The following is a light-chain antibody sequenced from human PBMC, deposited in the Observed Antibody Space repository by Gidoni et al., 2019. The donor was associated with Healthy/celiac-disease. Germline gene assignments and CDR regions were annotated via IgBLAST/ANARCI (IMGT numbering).Light chain of an antibody. CDR1: QSVSSY. CDR2: DAS. Sequence: EIVLTQSPATLSLSPGERATLSCRASQSVSSYLAWYQQKPGQAPRLLIYDASNRATGIPARFSGSGSATDFTLTISSLAPEYFAVYYCQQRSNWPPWTFGQGTKVEIK. V-gene: IGKV3-11*01. J-gene: IGKJ1*01. CDR3: QQRSNWPPWT.